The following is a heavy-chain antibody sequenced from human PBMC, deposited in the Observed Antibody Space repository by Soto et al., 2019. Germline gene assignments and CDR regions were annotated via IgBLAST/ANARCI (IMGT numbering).Heavy chain of an antibody. CDR3: ARTSTVVSVDY. V-gene: IGHV4-31*03. D-gene: IGHD4-17*01. CDR2: IYYTGNT. CDR1: GDSINSGSYY. Sequence: SETLSLTCTVSGDSINSGSYYWSWIRQHPGKGLEWIGYIYYTGNTYYNPSLTSRLTISLDTSENQFSLNLSSVTAADTAVYYCARTSTVVSVDYWGQGTLVTVSS. J-gene: IGHJ4*02.